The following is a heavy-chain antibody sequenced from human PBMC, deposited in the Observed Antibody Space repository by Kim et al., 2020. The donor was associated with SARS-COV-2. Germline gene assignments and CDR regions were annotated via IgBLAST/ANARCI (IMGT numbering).Heavy chain of an antibody. D-gene: IGHD7-27*01. CDR3: ARDLELGTYYYYYGMDV. CDR2: INPNSGGT. CDR1: GYTFTGYY. Sequence: ASVKVSCKASGYTFTGYYMHWVRQAPGQGLEWMGWINPNSGGTNYAQKFQGRVTMTRDTSISTAYMELSRLRSDDTAVYYCARDLELGTYYYYYGMDVWGQGTTVTVSS. V-gene: IGHV1-2*02. J-gene: IGHJ6*02.